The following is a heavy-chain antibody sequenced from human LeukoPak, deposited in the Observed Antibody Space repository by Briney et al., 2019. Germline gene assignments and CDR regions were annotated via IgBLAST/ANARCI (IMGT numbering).Heavy chain of an antibody. D-gene: IGHD2-2*02. CDR1: GFTFSNYS. Sequence: PGGSLRLSCAASGFTFSNYSMSWVRQAPGKGLEWVSSISGSDTSTYYADSVKGRFTISRDNSKNTLELQMNSLRAEDTAVYYCTKARSASTSSCYNYWGQGILATVSS. CDR2: ISGSDTST. V-gene: IGHV3-23*01. CDR3: TKARSASTSSCYNY. J-gene: IGHJ4*02.